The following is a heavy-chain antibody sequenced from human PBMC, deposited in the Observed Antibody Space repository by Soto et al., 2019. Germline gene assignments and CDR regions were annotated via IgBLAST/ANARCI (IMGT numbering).Heavy chain of an antibody. V-gene: IGHV2-5*02. J-gene: IGHJ4*02. Sequence: QITLKESGPTLVRPTQTLTLTCTFSGFSLSTRGVGVGWIRQPPGKALEWLGLIYWDDDKRYSPSLKSRLTITKDTSKNQVVLTMTNLDPVDTAPYYCAHRGSSWQLDYWGQGTLVTVSS. CDR3: AHRGSSWQLDY. CDR2: IYWDDDK. CDR1: GFSLSTRGVG. D-gene: IGHD6-19*01.